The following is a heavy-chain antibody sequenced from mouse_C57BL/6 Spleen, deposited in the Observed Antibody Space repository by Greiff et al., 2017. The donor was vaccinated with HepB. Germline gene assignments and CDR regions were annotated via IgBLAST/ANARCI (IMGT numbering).Heavy chain of an antibody. Sequence: VQLQQPGAELVKPGASVKLSCKASGYTFTSYWMQWVKQRPGQGLEWIGEIDPSDSYTNYNQKFKGKATLTVDTSSSTAYMQLSSLTSEDSAVYYCARSITTVVARGFDYWGQGTTLTVSS. V-gene: IGHV1-50*01. J-gene: IGHJ2*01. CDR1: GYTFTSYW. CDR3: ARSITTVVARGFDY. D-gene: IGHD1-1*01. CDR2: IDPSDSYT.